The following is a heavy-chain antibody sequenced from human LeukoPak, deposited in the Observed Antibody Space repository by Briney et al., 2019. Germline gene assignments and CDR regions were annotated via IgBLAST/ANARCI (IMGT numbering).Heavy chain of an antibody. CDR2: ISSRSSQI. V-gene: IGHV3-21*01. CDR1: GFTFSSYI. Sequence: PGGSLRLSCAASGFTFSSYIMNWVRQAPGKGLEWVSSISSRSSQIYYADSVKGRFTISRDNAKNSLYLQMNSLRAEDTAVYYCERYDWNYPDYWGQGTLVTVSS. CDR3: ERYDWNYPDY. D-gene: IGHD1-7*01. J-gene: IGHJ4*02.